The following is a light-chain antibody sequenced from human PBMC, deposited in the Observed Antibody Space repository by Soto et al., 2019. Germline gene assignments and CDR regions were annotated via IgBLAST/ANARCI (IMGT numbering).Light chain of an antibody. V-gene: IGKV3-20*01. CDR2: GAS. CDR1: QSVTGSY. J-gene: IGKJ4*01. CDR3: QHFSSSPLT. Sequence: EIVLTQSPGTLSLSPGERATLSCRASQSVTGSYLAWYQQKPGQAPRLLIYGASGRATGIPDRFSGSGSGTFFTLTISSLHDEDFVVYYCQHFSSSPLTFGGGTKLEI.